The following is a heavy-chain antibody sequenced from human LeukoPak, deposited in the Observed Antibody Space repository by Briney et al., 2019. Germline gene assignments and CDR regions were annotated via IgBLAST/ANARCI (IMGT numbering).Heavy chain of an antibody. CDR1: GFTFSDYC. Sequence: GGSLRLSCAASGFTFSDYCMSWIRQAPGKGLEWVSYISGISSNIHYADSVKGRFTISRDNSKNTLYLQMNSLRAEDTAVYYCAKDREDYDFWSGYPPSDVWGKGTTVTVSS. CDR3: AKDREDYDFWSGYPPSDV. J-gene: IGHJ6*04. V-gene: IGHV3-11*01. CDR2: ISGISSNI. D-gene: IGHD3-3*01.